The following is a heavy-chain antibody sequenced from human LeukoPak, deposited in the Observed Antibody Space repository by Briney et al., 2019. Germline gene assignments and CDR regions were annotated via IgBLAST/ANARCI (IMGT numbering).Heavy chain of an antibody. J-gene: IGHJ4*02. V-gene: IGHV4-59*12. CDR2: IYYSGST. Sequence: SETLSLTCTVSGGSIRSYYWSWIRQPPGKGLEWVWYIYYSGSTNYNPSLKSRVTISVDTSKNQFSLKLSSVTAADTGVCYCARETPRGSYGYFFDFGGEGTLVTLSS. D-gene: IGHD1-26*01. CDR3: ARETPRGSYGYFFDF. CDR1: GGSIRSYY.